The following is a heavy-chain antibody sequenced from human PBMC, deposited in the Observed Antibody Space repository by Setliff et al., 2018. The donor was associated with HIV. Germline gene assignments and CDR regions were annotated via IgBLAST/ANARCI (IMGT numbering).Heavy chain of an antibody. CDR3: ASPYENNSGPDY. CDR2: INPNNGDT. Sequence: ASVKVSCKASGYTFTNYYLHWVRQAPGQGLEWMGWINPNNGDTNYEQRFQGRVTMTRDTSITTVYMVLNRLTPGDTAVYYCASPYENNSGPDYWGQGTPVTVSS. D-gene: IGHD7-27*01. J-gene: IGHJ4*02. V-gene: IGHV1-2*02. CDR1: GYTFTNYY.